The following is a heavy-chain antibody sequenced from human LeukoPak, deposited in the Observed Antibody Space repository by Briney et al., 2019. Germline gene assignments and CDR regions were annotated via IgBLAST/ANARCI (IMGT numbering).Heavy chain of an antibody. Sequence: SETLSLTCTVSGGSISSYYWSWIRQPPGKGLEWIGYIYYSGSTNYNPSLKSRVTISVDTSKNRFSLKLSSVTAADTAVYYCARGTARAFFDYWGQGTLVTVSS. CDR2: IYYSGST. D-gene: IGHD5-18*01. J-gene: IGHJ4*02. CDR3: ARGTARAFFDY. CDR1: GGSISSYY. V-gene: IGHV4-59*01.